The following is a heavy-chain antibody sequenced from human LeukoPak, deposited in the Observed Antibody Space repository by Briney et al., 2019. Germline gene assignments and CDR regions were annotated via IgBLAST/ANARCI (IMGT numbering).Heavy chain of an antibody. CDR2: IYYSGRT. Sequence: SETLSLTCSVSGGSISSYYWSWIRQPPGKGLEWIGYIYYSGRTKYNPSLKSRVTISVDTSKNQFSLKMSSVTAADTAVYYCASDYGATSALDPWGQGTLVTVSS. CDR1: GGSISSYY. V-gene: IGHV4-59*01. J-gene: IGHJ5*02. D-gene: IGHD4-23*01. CDR3: ASDYGATSALDP.